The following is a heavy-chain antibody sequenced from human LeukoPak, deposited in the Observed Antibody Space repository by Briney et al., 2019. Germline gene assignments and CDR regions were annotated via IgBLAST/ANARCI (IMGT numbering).Heavy chain of an antibody. Sequence: QTGGSLRLSCAASGFTFSSYAMHWVRQAPGKGLEWVAVISYDGSNKYYADSVKGRFTISRDNSKNTLYLQMNSLRAEDTAVYYCARDPNYDFWSGYYTPFDYWGQGTLVTVSS. CDR3: ARDPNYDFWSGYYTPFDY. CDR2: ISYDGSNK. V-gene: IGHV3-30*01. D-gene: IGHD3-3*01. CDR1: GFTFSSYA. J-gene: IGHJ4*02.